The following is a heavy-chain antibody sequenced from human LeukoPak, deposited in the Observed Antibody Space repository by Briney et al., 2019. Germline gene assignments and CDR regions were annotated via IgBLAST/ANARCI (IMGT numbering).Heavy chain of an antibody. Sequence: GGSLRLSCAASGFTFSSYSMNWVRQAPGKGLEWVSSISSSSSYVYYADSVKGRFTISRDNAKNSLYLQMNSLRAEDTAVYYCARDSGGYSYGYWGQGTLVTVSS. J-gene: IGHJ4*02. D-gene: IGHD5-18*01. CDR2: ISSSSSYV. CDR1: GFTFSSYS. V-gene: IGHV3-21*01. CDR3: ARDSGGYSYGY.